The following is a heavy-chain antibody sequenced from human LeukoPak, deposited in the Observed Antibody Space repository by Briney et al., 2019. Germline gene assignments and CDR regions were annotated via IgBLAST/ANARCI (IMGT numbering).Heavy chain of an antibody. CDR1: GFTFNTFV. D-gene: IGHD2-8*02. J-gene: IGHJ6*02. CDR3: ARISCTGNSCRPYSYYDMDV. CDR2: IWYDGGIK. V-gene: IGHV3-33*01. Sequence: GGSLRLSCAASGFTFNTFVMNWVRQAPGKGLEWVAVIWYDGGIKYYADSVKGRFTVSRDNSKSTLYLQLNSLRAEDTAVYYCARISCTGNSCRPYSYYDMDVWGQGTTVTVSS.